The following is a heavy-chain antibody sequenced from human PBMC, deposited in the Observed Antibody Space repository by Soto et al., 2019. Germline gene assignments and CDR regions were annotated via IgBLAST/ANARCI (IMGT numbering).Heavy chain of an antibody. Sequence: SETLSLTCTVSGGSLSSGGYYWSWIRQNPGKGLEWIGYIYYSGSTYYNPSLKSRVTISVDTSKTQFSLMLVSVTAADTAVYFCASNRRSGSRDYGLDVWGQGTTVTVS. CDR1: GGSLSSGGYY. CDR3: ASNRRSGSRDYGLDV. D-gene: IGHD1-26*01. CDR2: IYYSGST. V-gene: IGHV4-31*03. J-gene: IGHJ6*02.